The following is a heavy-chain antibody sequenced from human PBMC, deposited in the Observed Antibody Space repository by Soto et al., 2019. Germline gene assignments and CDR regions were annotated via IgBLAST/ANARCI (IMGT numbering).Heavy chain of an antibody. CDR2: FDPEEDET. V-gene: IGHV1-24*01. CDR1: GYALTELS. CDR3: ASDRHGYNVPSGDY. Sequence: ASVKVSCKVSGYALTELSIHWVRQAPGKGLEWMGGFDPEEDETIYTQKFQGRVMLTEDTSTDTAYMELSSLRAEDTAVYYCASDRHGYNVPSGDYWGQGTLVTVSS. D-gene: IGHD5-12*01. J-gene: IGHJ4*02.